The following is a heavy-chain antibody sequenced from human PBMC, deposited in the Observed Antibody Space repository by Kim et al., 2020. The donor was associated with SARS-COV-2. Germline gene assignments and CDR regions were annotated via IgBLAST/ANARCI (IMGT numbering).Heavy chain of an antibody. CDR1: GGSFSGYY. Sequence: SETLSLTCAVYGGSFSGYYWSWIRQPPGKGLEWIGEINHSGSTNYNPSLKSRVTISVDTSKNQFSLKLSSVTAADTAVYYCARHPLADTGNWFDPWGQGT. CDR2: INHSGST. CDR3: ARHPLADTGNWFDP. V-gene: IGHV4-34*01. D-gene: IGHD6-19*01. J-gene: IGHJ5*02.